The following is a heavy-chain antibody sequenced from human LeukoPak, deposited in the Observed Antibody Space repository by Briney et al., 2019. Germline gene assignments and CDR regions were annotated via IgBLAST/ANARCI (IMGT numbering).Heavy chain of an antibody. CDR2: INEDGSYK. D-gene: IGHD2-21*02. Sequence: GGSLRLSCAVSGFTFTSYWMSWVRPAPGKGLEWVANINEDGSYKFHADSVKGRLTISRDNAKNSLYLQMNSLRADDTAVYYCARDATRGGDNDYWGQGTRVIVSS. CDR1: GFTFTSYW. J-gene: IGHJ4*02. V-gene: IGHV3-7*01. CDR3: ARDATRGGDNDY.